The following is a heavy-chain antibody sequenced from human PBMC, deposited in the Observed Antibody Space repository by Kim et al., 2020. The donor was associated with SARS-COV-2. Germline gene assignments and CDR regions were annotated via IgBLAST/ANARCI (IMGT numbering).Heavy chain of an antibody. D-gene: IGHD2-21*01. CDR2: ISYDGSNK. J-gene: IGHJ4*02. CDR3: AREGHIVVVIASLGSFDY. Sequence: GSLRLSCAASGFTFSSYAMHWVRQAPGKGLEWVAVISYDGSNKYYADSVKGRFTISRDNSKNTLYLQMNSLRAEDTAVYYCAREGHIVVVIASLGSFDYWGQGTLVTVSS. CDR1: GFTFSSYA. V-gene: IGHV3-30-3*01.